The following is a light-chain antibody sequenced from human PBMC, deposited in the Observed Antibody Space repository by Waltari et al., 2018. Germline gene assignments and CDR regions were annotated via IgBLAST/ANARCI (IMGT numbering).Light chain of an antibody. J-gene: IGLJ2*01. CDR2: TPT. Sequence: QTVVTQEPSLTVSPGGTVTPPCASSPGPVPRGYYPNWFQQKPGQAPRALIYTPTNKNSWTPARFSGSLLGGKAALTLSGVQPEDEAEYYCLLYYGGAMVFGGGTKLTVL. CDR1: PGPVPRGYY. V-gene: IGLV7-43*01. CDR3: LLYYGGAMV.